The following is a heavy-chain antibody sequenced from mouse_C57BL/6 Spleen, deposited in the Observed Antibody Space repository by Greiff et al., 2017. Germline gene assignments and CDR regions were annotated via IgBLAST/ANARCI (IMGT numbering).Heavy chain of an antibody. CDR1: GYTFTSYD. CDR3: ARGCYYGSSPHWYFDV. D-gene: IGHD1-1*01. Sequence: QVQLQQSGPELVKPGASVKLSCKASGYTFTSYDINWVKQRPGQGLEWIGWIYPRDGSTKYNEKFKVKATLTVDTSSSTAYLELHSLPSEDSAVYFCARGCYYGSSPHWYFDVGGTVTTVTVSS. CDR2: IYPRDGST. V-gene: IGHV1-85*01. J-gene: IGHJ1*03.